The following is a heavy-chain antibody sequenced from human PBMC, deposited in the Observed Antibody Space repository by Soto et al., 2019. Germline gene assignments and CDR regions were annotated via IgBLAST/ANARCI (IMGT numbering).Heavy chain of an antibody. Sequence: SETLSLTCTVSGGSISSSTYYWGWIRQPPGKGLEWIGSIYYTGNTYYNPSLKSRVTISIDTSKNQFSLKLTSVTAADTAVYYCARTRQHYYDSSGYISSMWFDPWGQGTLVTVSS. D-gene: IGHD3-22*01. CDR3: ARTRQHYYDSSGYISSMWFDP. V-gene: IGHV4-39*01. CDR1: GGSISSSTYY. CDR2: IYYTGNT. J-gene: IGHJ5*02.